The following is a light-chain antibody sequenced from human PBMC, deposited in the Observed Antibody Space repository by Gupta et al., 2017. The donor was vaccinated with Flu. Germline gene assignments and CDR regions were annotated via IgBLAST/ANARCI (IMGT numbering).Light chain of an antibody. Sequence: PSTLYASVGDRVTITCRASQSISSWLAWYQQKPGKAPKLLIYKASSLQSGVPSRFSGSGSGAEFTLTITSLQPDDFATYYCLQYNSYPWTFGQGTKVEIK. CDR2: KAS. J-gene: IGKJ1*01. CDR1: QSISSW. V-gene: IGKV1-5*03. CDR3: LQYNSYPWT.